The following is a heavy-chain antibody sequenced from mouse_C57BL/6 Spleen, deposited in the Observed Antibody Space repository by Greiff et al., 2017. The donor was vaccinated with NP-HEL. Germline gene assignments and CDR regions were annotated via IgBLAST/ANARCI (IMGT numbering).Heavy chain of an antibody. CDR3: ARGSTMSYAMDY. CDR1: GYSFTGYF. J-gene: IGHJ4*01. CDR2: INPYNGDT. V-gene: IGHV1-20*01. D-gene: IGHD2-4*01. Sequence: DVKLQESGPELVKPGDSVKISCKASGYSFTGYFMNWVMQSHGKSLEWIGRINPYNGDTFYNQKFKGKATLTVDKSSSTAHMELRSLTSEDSAVYYCARGSTMSYAMDYWGQGTSVTVSS.